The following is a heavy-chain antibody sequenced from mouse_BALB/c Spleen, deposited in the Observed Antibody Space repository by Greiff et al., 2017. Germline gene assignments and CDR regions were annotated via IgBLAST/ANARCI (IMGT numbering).Heavy chain of an antibody. V-gene: IGHV3-2*02. CDR3: ARGIPFDY. CDR2: ISYSGST. CDR1: GYSITSDYA. J-gene: IGHJ2*01. Sequence: ESGPGLVKPSQSLSLTCTVTGYSITSDYAWNWIRQFPGNKLEWMGYISYSGSTSYNPSLKSRISITRDTSKNQFFLQLNSVTTEDTATYYCARGIPFDYWGQGTTLTVSS.